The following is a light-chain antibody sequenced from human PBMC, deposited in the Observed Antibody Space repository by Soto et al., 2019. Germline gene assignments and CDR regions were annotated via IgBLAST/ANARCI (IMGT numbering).Light chain of an antibody. CDR2: GAS. CDR1: QSIDNK. Sequence: IVMTQSPATLSVSPGERATLSCRARQSIDNKLAWYQQRPGQAPRLLIYGASIRATGIPARFSGSGSGTEFTLTISGLQSEDFGVYYCQQYKDWRTFGQGTKVDIK. CDR3: QQYKDWRT. V-gene: IGKV3-15*01. J-gene: IGKJ1*01.